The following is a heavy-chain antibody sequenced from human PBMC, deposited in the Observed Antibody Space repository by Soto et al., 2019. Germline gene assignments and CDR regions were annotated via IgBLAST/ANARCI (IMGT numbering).Heavy chain of an antibody. CDR3: AREWLEYCSSTSCYADGVGAFDI. J-gene: IGHJ3*02. V-gene: IGHV4-59*01. D-gene: IGHD2-2*01. CDR1: GGSISSYY. Sequence: SETLSLTCTVSGGSISSYYWGWIRQPPGKGLEWIGYIYYSGSTNYNPSLKSRVTISVDTSKNQFSLKLSSVTAADTAVYYCAREWLEYCSSTSCYADGVGAFDIWGQGTMVTVSS. CDR2: IYYSGST.